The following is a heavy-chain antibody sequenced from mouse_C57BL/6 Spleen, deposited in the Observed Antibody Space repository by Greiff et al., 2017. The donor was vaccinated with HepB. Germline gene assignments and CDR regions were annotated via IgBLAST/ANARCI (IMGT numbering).Heavy chain of an antibody. CDR1: GYAFSSSW. CDR2: IYPGDGDT. D-gene: IGHD1-1*01. J-gene: IGHJ2*01. Sequence: VQLQESGPELVKPGASVKISCKASGYAFSSSWMNWVKQRPGKGLEWIGRIYPGDGDTNYNGKFKGKATLTADKSSSTAYMQLSSLTSEDSAVYFCATHYYGSSYGFAYWGQGTTLTVSS. CDR3: ATHYYGSSYGFAY. V-gene: IGHV1-82*01.